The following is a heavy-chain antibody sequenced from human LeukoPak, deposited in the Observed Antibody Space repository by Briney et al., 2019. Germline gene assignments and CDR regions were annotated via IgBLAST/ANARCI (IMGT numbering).Heavy chain of an antibody. D-gene: IGHD3-9*01. J-gene: IGHJ5*02. Sequence: GESLKISCKGSGYSFTSYWIGWVRQMPGKGLEWMGIIYPGDSDTRYSPSFQGQVTISADKSISTAYLQWSSLKASDTAMYYCAGHQYDDILTGYWFDPWGQGTLVTVSS. CDR2: IYPGDSDT. V-gene: IGHV5-51*01. CDR3: AGHQYDDILTGYWFDP. CDR1: GYSFTSYW.